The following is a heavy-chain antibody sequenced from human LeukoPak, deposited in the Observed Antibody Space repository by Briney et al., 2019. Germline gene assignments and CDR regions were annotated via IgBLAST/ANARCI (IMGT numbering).Heavy chain of an antibody. CDR3: ARQGELRFLEWFIDY. D-gene: IGHD3-3*01. Sequence: SETLSLTCTVSGGSISSSSYYWGWIRQPPGKGLEWIGSIYYSGSTYYNPSLKSRVTISVDTSKNQFSLKLSSVTAADTAVYYCARQGELRFLEWFIDYWGQGTLVTVSS. V-gene: IGHV4-39*01. CDR2: IYYSGST. J-gene: IGHJ4*02. CDR1: GGSISSSSYY.